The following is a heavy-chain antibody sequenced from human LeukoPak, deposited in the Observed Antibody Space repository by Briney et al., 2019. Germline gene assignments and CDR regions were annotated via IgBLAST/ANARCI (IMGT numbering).Heavy chain of an antibody. CDR3: ARGPLATVGLRANYYYGMDV. CDR2: IWYDGSNK. Sequence: PGGSLRLSCAASGFTFSSYGMHWVRQAPGKGLEWVAGIWYDGSNKYYADSVKGRFTISRDNSKNTLYLQMNSLRAEDTAVYYCARGPLATVGLRANYYYGMDVWGQGTTVTVSS. J-gene: IGHJ6*02. V-gene: IGHV3-33*01. D-gene: IGHD5-12*01. CDR1: GFTFSSYG.